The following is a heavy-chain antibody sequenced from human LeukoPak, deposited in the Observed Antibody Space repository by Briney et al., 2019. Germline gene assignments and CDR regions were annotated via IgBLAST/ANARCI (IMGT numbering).Heavy chain of an antibody. CDR2: ISYDGSNK. CDR1: GFTFSSYA. Sequence: GRSLRLSCAASGFTFSSYAMHWVRQAPGKGLEWVAVISYDGSNKYYADSVKGRFTISRDNSKNTLYLQMGSLRAEDMAVYYCAREGIHGLDWGQGTLVTVSS. V-gene: IGHV3-30*14. CDR3: AREGIHGLD. J-gene: IGHJ4*02. D-gene: IGHD3/OR15-3a*01.